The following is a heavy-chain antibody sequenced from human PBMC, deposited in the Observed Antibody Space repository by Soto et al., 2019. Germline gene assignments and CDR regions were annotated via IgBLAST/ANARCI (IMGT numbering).Heavy chain of an antibody. Sequence: QPGGSLRLSCAASGFTFSSYAMSWVRQAPGKGLEWVSAISGSGGSTYYADSVKGRFTISRDNSKNTLYLQMNSLRAEDTAVYYCAKERYDFWSGRLGGMDVWGKGTTVTVSS. V-gene: IGHV3-23*01. CDR1: GFTFSSYA. CDR2: ISGSGGST. CDR3: AKERYDFWSGRLGGMDV. D-gene: IGHD3-3*01. J-gene: IGHJ6*04.